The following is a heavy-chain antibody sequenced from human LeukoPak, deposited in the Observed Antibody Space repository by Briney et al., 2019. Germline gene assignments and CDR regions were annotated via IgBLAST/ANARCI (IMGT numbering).Heavy chain of an antibody. J-gene: IGHJ5*02. CDR1: GFSFSSYS. CDR3: ARDPAVAGNWFDP. D-gene: IGHD6-19*01. CDR2: ISYDGSNK. Sequence: GGSLRLPCAASGFSFSSYSMNWVRQAPGKGLEWVAVISYDGSNKYYADSVKGRFTISRDNSKNTLYLQMNSLRAEDTAVYYCARDPAVAGNWFDPWGQGTLVTVSS. V-gene: IGHV3-30*03.